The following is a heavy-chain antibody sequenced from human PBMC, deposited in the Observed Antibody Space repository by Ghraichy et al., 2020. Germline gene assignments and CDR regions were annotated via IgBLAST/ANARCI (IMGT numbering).Heavy chain of an antibody. V-gene: IGHV3-30*18. J-gene: IGHJ3*02. CDR3: AKDQGSYGPHDRYAFDI. CDR2: ISYDGSNK. Sequence: GGSLRLSCAASGFTFSSYGMHWVRQAPGKGLEWVAVISYDGSNKYYADSVKGRFTISRDNSKNTLYLQMNSLRAEDTAVYYCAKDQGSYGPHDRYAFDIWGQGTMVTVSS. D-gene: IGHD5-18*01. CDR1: GFTFSSYG.